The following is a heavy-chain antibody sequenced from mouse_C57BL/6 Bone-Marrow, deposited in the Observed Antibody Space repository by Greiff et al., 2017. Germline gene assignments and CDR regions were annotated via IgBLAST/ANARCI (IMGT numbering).Heavy chain of an antibody. V-gene: IGHV5-9-1*02. CDR3: TSSALFAY. Sequence: DVLLVESGEGLVKPGASLKLSCAASGFTFSSYAMSWVRQTPEKRLEWVAYISSGGDYIYYAETVKGRFTITRDNARNTLYLQMSSLKSEDTAMYYCTSSALFAYWGQGTLVTVSA. CDR1: GFTFSSYA. CDR2: ISSGGDYI. J-gene: IGHJ3*01.